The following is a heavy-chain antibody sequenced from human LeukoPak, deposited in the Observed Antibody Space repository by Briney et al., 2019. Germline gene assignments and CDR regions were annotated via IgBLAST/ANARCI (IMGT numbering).Heavy chain of an antibody. J-gene: IGHJ4*02. Sequence: GGSLRLSCAASGFTFSSYSMNWVRQAPGKGLEWVSYISSTSSTIYYADSVKGRFTISRDNAKNSLYLQMNSLRAEDTAVYYCARDDGYYSSTSCYGIDYWGQGTLVTVSS. CDR1: GFTFSSYS. D-gene: IGHD2-2*01. CDR2: ISSTSSTI. CDR3: ARDDGYYSSTSCYGIDY. V-gene: IGHV3-48*01.